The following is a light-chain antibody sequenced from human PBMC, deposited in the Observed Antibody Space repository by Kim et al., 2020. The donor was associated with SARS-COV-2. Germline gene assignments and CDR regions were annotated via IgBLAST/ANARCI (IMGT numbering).Light chain of an antibody. V-gene: IGKV3-15*01. Sequence: SVFPGERVTLSCRASQSVGNQVAWYQQKPGQAPRSLFYSASMRATDIPARFSVSGSGTEFTLTISSLQSEDFAVYYCQQYERWPLTFGGGTKLEI. CDR1: QSVGNQ. J-gene: IGKJ4*01. CDR2: SAS. CDR3: QQYERWPLT.